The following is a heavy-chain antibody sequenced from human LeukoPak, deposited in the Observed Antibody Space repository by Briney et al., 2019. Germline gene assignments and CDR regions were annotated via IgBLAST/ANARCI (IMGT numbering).Heavy chain of an antibody. D-gene: IGHD2-21*01. CDR2: IKQDGSVK. CDR3: ASHPYHDNNAYHNH. J-gene: IGHJ4*02. V-gene: IGHV3-7*01. Sequence: GGSLRLSCAASGFTFSDYYMSWIRQAPGKGLEWVANIKQDGSVKHYVDSVKGRFTISRDNAKNSLFLQMDSLTAEDTAMYLCASHPYHDNNAYHNHWGQGTLVTLSS. CDR1: GFTFSDYY.